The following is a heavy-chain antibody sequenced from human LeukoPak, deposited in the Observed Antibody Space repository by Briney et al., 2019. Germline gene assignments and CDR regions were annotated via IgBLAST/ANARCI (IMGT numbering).Heavy chain of an antibody. Sequence: PSETLSLTCTVSGGSISSYYWSWIRQPPGKGLEWIGYIYYSGSTNYNPSLKSRVTISVDTSKNQFSLKLSSVTAADTAVYYCARVPRYCSGGSCYMSRDDAFDIWGQGTTVTVSS. D-gene: IGHD2-15*01. CDR3: ARVPRYCSGGSCYMSRDDAFDI. CDR2: IYYSGST. V-gene: IGHV4-59*01. CDR1: GGSISSYY. J-gene: IGHJ3*02.